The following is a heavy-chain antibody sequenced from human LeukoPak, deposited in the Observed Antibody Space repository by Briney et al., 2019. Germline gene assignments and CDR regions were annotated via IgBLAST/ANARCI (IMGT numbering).Heavy chain of an antibody. CDR3: AKTADSSWYVRRPHYFDY. D-gene: IGHD6-13*01. J-gene: IGHJ4*02. CDR1: GFTVSSNY. CDR2: IYSGGST. V-gene: IGHV3-53*01. Sequence: GGSLRLSCAASGFTVSSNYMSWVRQAPGKGLEWVSVIYSGGSTYYADSVKGRFTISRDNSKNTLYLQMNSLRAEDTAVYYCAKTADSSWYVRRPHYFDYWGQGTLVTVSS.